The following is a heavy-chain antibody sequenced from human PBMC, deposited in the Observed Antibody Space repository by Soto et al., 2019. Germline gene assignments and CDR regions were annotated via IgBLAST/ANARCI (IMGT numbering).Heavy chain of an antibody. CDR1: GYTFTGYY. CDR3: ARDKGSITMVRGLLYRFDP. V-gene: IGHV1-2*02. D-gene: IGHD3-10*01. CDR2: INPNSGGT. J-gene: IGHJ5*02. Sequence: ASVKVSCKASGYTFTGYYMHWVRQAPGQGLEWMGWINPNSGGTNYAQKFQGRVTMTRDTSISTAYMELSRLRSDDTAVYYCARDKGSITMVRGLLYRFDPWGHGTLVTVSS.